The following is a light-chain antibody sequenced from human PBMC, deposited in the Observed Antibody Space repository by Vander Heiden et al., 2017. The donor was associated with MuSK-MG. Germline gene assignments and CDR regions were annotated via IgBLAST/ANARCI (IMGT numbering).Light chain of an antibody. V-gene: IGKV3-15*01. CDR2: GAS. CDR3: QQYNNWPLLT. J-gene: IGKJ4*01. CDR1: QSVSSN. Sequence: EIVMTQSPATLSVSPGERATLSCRASQSVSSNLAWYQQKPGQAPRLLIYGASTRATGIPARFSGSGSGTEFTLTISSLQSEDFAVYHCQQYNNWPLLTFGGGTKVEIK.